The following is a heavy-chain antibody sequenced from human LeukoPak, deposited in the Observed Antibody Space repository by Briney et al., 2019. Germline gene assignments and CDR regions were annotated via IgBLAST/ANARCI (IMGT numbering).Heavy chain of an antibody. CDR2: INHSGST. J-gene: IGHJ4*02. D-gene: IGHD3-22*01. V-gene: IGHV4-34*01. CDR3: ATWDYYDSSGYIDY. CDR1: GGSFSGYY. Sequence: SETLSLTCAVYGGSFSGYYWSWIRQPPGKGLEWIGEINHSGSTNYNPSLKSRVTISVDTSKNQFSLKLSSVTAADTAVYYCATWDYYDSSGYIDYWGQGTLVTVSS.